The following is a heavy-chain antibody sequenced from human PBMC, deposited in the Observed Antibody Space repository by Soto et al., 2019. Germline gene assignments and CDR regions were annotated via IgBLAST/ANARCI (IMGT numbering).Heavy chain of an antibody. CDR1: GFTFSSYW. Sequence: GGSLRLSCAASGFTFSSYWMSWVRQAPGKGLEWVANIKQDGSEKYYVDSVKGRFTISRDNAKNSLYLQMNSLRAEDTAVYYCARDQYYDFWSGSYYYMDVWGKGTTVTVSS. D-gene: IGHD3-3*01. CDR3: ARDQYYDFWSGSYYYMDV. CDR2: IKQDGSEK. V-gene: IGHV3-7*01. J-gene: IGHJ6*03.